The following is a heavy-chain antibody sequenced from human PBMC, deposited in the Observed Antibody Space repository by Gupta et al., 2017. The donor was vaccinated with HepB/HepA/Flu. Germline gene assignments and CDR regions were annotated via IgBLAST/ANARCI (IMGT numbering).Heavy chain of an antibody. J-gene: IGHJ4*02. D-gene: IGHD6-13*01. CDR2: INHSGST. CDR3: ARVTAGGRYYFDY. CDR1: GGSFSGYY. Sequence: QAQLQPWGAGLLQPSETLSLTCAVYGGSFSGYYWSWIRQPPGKGLEWIGEINHSGSTNYNPSLKSRVTISVDTSKNQFSLKLSSVTAADTAVYYCARVTAGGRYYFDYWGQGTLVTVSS. V-gene: IGHV4-34*01.